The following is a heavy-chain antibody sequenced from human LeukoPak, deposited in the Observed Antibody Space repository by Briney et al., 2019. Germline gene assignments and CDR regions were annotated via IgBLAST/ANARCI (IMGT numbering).Heavy chain of an antibody. CDR3: ASGIQLWTFDY. CDR1: GFTLSSYW. CDR2: INSDGSST. Sequence: GGSLRLSCAASGFTLSSYWMHWVRQAPGKGLVWVSRINSDGSSTSYADSVKGRFTISRDNAKNTLYLQMNSLRAEDTAVYYCASGIQLWTFDYWGQGTLVTVSS. D-gene: IGHD5-18*01. V-gene: IGHV3-74*01. J-gene: IGHJ4*02.